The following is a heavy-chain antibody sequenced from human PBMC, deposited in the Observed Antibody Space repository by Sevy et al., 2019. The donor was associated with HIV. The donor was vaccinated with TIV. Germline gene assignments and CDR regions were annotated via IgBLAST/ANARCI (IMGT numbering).Heavy chain of an antibody. CDR3: ARGIAAASFDY. Sequence: SETLSITCAVYGGSFSDYYWSWIRQPPGKGLEWIGEINHSGSTNYNPSLKSRVTISVDTSKNQFSLKLSSVTAADTAVYYCARGIAAASFDYRGQGTLVTVSS. D-gene: IGHD6-13*01. J-gene: IGHJ4*02. CDR1: GGSFSDYY. V-gene: IGHV4-34*01. CDR2: INHSGST.